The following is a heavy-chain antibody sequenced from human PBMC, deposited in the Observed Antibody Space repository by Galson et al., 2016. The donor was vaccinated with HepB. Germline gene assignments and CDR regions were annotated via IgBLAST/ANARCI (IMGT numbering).Heavy chain of an antibody. CDR1: GFNFYKYN. Sequence: SLRLSCAVSGFNFYKYNMIWVRQAPGKGLEWVAVVSFDGLKTLYVGSVSGRLTISRDNSKNTAYLQMNYLRPDDTAVYYCVKDLGVGTTTTDAFDRWGQGTMVAVSS. CDR2: VSFDGLKT. V-gene: IGHV3-30*18. CDR3: VKDLGVGTTTTDAFDR. D-gene: IGHD1-26*01. J-gene: IGHJ3*02.